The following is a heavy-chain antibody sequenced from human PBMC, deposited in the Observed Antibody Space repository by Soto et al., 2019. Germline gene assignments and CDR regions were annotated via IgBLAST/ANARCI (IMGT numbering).Heavy chain of an antibody. J-gene: IGHJ1*01. Sequence: WSLRLSCAASGFTFSSYAMSWVRQAPGKGLEWVSAISGSGGSTYYADSVKGRFTISRDNSKNTLYLQMNSLRAEDTAVYYCAKEITMIVVAGSPEYFQHWGQGTLVTVS. V-gene: IGHV3-23*01. D-gene: IGHD3-22*01. CDR2: ISGSGGST. CDR3: AKEITMIVVAGSPEYFQH. CDR1: GFTFSSYA.